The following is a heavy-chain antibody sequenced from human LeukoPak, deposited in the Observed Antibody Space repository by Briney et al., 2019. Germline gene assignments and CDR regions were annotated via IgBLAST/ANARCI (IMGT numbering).Heavy chain of an antibody. V-gene: IGHV3-30*04. Sequence: GGSLRLSCAASGFTFSSSSMHWVRQAPGKGLEWVAVISNDGTKKYSADSVRGRFTISRDNSENTLYLQMNSLRAEDTAVYYCARDYYDSSGYYQSNYWGQGTLVTVSS. CDR2: ISNDGTKK. J-gene: IGHJ4*02. CDR1: GFTFSSSS. CDR3: ARDYYDSSGYYQSNY. D-gene: IGHD3-22*01.